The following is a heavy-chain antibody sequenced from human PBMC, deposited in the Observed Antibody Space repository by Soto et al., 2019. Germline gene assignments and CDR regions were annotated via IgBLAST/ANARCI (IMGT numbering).Heavy chain of an antibody. V-gene: IGHV3-23*01. CDR3: ENDRVAGTVGTVAY. D-gene: IGHD6-19*01. CDR2: ISGSGGST. CDR1: GFTFSSYA. Sequence: EVQLLESGGGLVQPGGSLRLSCAASGFTFSSYAMSWVRQAPGKGLEWVSAISGSGGSTYYADSVKGRFTISRDNSKNTLDRQGNSLRAEDTAVYYCENDRVAGTVGTVAYWGQGTLFTVSS. J-gene: IGHJ4*02.